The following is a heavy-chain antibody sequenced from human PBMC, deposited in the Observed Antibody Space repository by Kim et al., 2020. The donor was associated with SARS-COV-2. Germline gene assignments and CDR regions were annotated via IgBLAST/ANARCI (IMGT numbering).Heavy chain of an antibody. CDR3: ARSYSGTYAHFDY. V-gene: IGHV3-11*03. Sequence: YAGAVKGRFTISRDNTKYSLYLQSNSLGADDTALYYCARSYSGTYAHFDYWGQGVVVTVSS. J-gene: IGHJ4*02. D-gene: IGHD1-26*01.